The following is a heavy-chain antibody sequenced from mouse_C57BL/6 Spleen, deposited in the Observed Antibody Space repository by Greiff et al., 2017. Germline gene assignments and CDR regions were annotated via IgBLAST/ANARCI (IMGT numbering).Heavy chain of an antibody. CDR1: GFTFSDFY. J-gene: IGHJ2*01. D-gene: IGHD1-3*01. CDR3: ARDETGNFDY. V-gene: IGHV7-1*01. Sequence: DVHLVESGGGLVQSGRSLRLSCATSGFTFSDFYMEWVRQAPGKGLEWIAASRNKANDYTTEYSASVKGRFIVSRDTSQSILYLQMNALRAEDTAIYYCARDETGNFDYWGQGTTLTVSS. CDR2: SRNKANDYTT.